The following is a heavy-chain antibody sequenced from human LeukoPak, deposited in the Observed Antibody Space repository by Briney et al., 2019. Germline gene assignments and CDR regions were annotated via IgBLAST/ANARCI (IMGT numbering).Heavy chain of an antibody. V-gene: IGHV4-38-2*02. CDR1: GYSISSGYY. CDR3: ARVRYGDNSMDV. J-gene: IGHJ6*03. D-gene: IGHD4-17*01. Sequence: SETLSLTCSVSGYSISSGYYWGWIRQPPGKGLEWIGSIFHSGNTYYNLSLKSRVTISADTSKTQFSLRLSSVIAGDTAVYYCARVRYGDNSMDVWGRGTTVTVSS. CDR2: IFHSGNT.